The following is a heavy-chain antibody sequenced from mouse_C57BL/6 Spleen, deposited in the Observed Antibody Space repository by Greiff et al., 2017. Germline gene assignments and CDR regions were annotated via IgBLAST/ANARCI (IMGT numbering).Heavy chain of an antibody. CDR3: ARNYGTPFAY. CDR1: GYTFTSYW. CDR2: IDPSDSYT. Sequence: VQLQQPGAELVMPGASVKLSCKASGYTFTSYWMHWVKHRPGQGLEWIGEIDPSDSYTNYNQKFKGKSTLTVDKSSSTAYMQLSSLTSEDSAVYYCARNYGTPFAYWGQGTLVTVSA. V-gene: IGHV1-69*01. J-gene: IGHJ3*01. D-gene: IGHD1-1*01.